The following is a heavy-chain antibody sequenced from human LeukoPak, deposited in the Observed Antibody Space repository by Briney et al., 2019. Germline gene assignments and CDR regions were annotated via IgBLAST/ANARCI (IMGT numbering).Heavy chain of an antibody. D-gene: IGHD3-22*01. Sequence: MTGGSLRLSCAASGFTFSSYSMNWVRQAPGKGLEWVSSISSSSSYIYYADSVKGRFTISRDNAKNSLYLQMNSLRAEDTAVYYCAREEGWYYYDSSGYRYIDYWGQGTLVTVSS. V-gene: IGHV3-21*01. J-gene: IGHJ4*02. CDR3: AREEGWYYYDSSGYRYIDY. CDR1: GFTFSSYS. CDR2: ISSSSSYI.